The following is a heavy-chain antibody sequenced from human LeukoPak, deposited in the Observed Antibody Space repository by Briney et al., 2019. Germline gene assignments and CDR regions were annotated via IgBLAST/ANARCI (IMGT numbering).Heavy chain of an antibody. J-gene: IGHJ5*02. D-gene: IGHD2-2*01. Sequence: PSETLSLTCTVSGGSISSGGYYWSWLRQHPGKGLEWIGYIYYSGSTYYNPSLKSRVTISVDTSKNQFSLKLSSVTAADTAVYYCARSIVVVPAAPIHNWFDPWGQGTLVTVSS. CDR3: ARSIVVVPAAPIHNWFDP. V-gene: IGHV4-31*03. CDR2: IYYSGST. CDR1: GGSISSGGYY.